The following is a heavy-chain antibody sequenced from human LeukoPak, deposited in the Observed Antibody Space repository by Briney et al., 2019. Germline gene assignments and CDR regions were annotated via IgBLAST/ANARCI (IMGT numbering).Heavy chain of an antibody. D-gene: IGHD5-12*01. J-gene: IGHJ4*02. CDR3: AREGNSGYQDY. CDR2: ISSSSSYT. Sequence: GGSLRLSCAASGFTFSDYYMSWIRQAPGKGLEWVSYISSSSSYTNYADSVKGRFTISRDNAKNSLYLQMNSPRAEDTAVYYCAREGNSGYQDYWGQGTLVTVSS. V-gene: IGHV3-11*06. CDR1: GFTFSDYY.